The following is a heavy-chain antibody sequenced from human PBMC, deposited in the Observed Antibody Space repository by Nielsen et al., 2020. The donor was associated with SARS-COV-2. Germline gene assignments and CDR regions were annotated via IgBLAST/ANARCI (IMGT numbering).Heavy chain of an antibody. Sequence: GGSLRLSCAASGFTFSSYGMHWVRQAPGKGLEWVAVISYDGSNKYYADSVKGRFTISRDNSKNTLYLQMNSLRAEDTAVYYCAKDVRYCSGGSCYGVGFYYYYGMDVWGQGTTVTVSS. CDR3: AKDVRYCSGGSCYGVGFYYYYGMDV. J-gene: IGHJ6*02. D-gene: IGHD2-15*01. CDR2: ISYDGSNK. CDR1: GFTFSSYG. V-gene: IGHV3-30*18.